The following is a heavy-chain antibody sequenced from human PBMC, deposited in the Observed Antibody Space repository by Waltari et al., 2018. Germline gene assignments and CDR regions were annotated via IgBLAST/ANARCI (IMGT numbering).Heavy chain of an antibody. CDR3: AKARMPYCSGGSCYSPNWFDP. V-gene: IGHV3-9*01. CDR1: GFTFDDYA. D-gene: IGHD2-15*01. CDR2: ISWKRGSI. J-gene: IGHJ5*02. Sequence: EVQLVESGGGLVQPGRSLRLSCAASGFTFDDYAMHWVRQAPGKGLEWVSGISWKRGSIGYADSGKGRFTISRDNAKNSLYLQMNSLRAEDTALYYCAKARMPYCSGGSCYSPNWFDPWGQGTLVTVSS.